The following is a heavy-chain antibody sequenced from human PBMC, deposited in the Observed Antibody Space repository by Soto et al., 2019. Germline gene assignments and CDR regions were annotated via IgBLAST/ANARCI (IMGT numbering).Heavy chain of an antibody. CDR2: ISYDGSNK. CDR1: GFTFSSYA. J-gene: IGHJ6*02. Sequence: QVRLVESGGGVVQPGRSLRLSCAASGFTFSSYAMHWVRQAPGKGLEWVAVISYDGSNKYYADSVKGRFTISRDNSKNTLYLQMNSLRAEDTAVYYCAGEATVRTLSYYYGMDVWGQGTTVTVSS. V-gene: IGHV3-30-3*01. CDR3: AGEATVRTLSYYYGMDV. D-gene: IGHD4-4*01.